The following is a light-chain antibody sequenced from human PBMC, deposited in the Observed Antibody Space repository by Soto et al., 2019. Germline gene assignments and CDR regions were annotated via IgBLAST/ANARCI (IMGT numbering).Light chain of an antibody. V-gene: IGLV2-23*02. CDR1: SSDVGSYNL. Sequence: QSALTQPASVSGSPGQSITISCTGTSSDVGSYNLVSWYQVYPGKVPKVIIYEASKRPSGVSDRFSGSKSGNTASLTISDLQAEDEALYYCCSYAGSVTVPFGGGTKLTVL. J-gene: IGLJ2*01. CDR3: CSYAGSVTVP. CDR2: EAS.